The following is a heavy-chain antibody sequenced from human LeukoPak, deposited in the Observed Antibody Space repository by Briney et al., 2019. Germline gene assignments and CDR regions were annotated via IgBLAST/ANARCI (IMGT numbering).Heavy chain of an antibody. D-gene: IGHD5-24*01. V-gene: IGHV3-64D*09. CDR1: GFTFSSYA. J-gene: IGHJ4*02. CDR3: VKVRLLRDGYSPDFDY. CDR2: ISNNGGRT. Sequence: PGGSLRLSCSASGFTFSSYAMHWVRQPPGKGLEHVSAISNNGGRTYYADSVKGRFTISRDNSENTLYLQMSSLRAEDTAVYYCVKVRLLRDGYSPDFDYWGQGTLVTVSS.